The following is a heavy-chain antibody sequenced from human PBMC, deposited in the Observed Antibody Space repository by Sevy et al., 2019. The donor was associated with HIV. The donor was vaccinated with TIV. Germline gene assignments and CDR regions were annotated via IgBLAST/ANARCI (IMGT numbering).Heavy chain of an antibody. D-gene: IGHD3-22*01. CDR3: ASSDATSRFGYYYFAMDF. J-gene: IGHJ6*02. CDR2: ISYTSTTI. CDR1: GFTFNTYN. V-gene: IGHV3-48*02. Sequence: GSLRLSCAVSGFTFNTYNMNWVRQAPGKGLEWVSYISYTSTTIYYADSVRGRFTISRDNAKNTRYLQMNSLRDEDTAVYYCASSDATSRFGYYYFAMDFWGQGTSVTVSS.